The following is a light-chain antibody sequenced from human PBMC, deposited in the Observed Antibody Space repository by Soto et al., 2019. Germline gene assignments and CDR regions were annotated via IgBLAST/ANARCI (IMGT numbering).Light chain of an antibody. CDR3: QQYNSYAWT. J-gene: IGKJ1*01. V-gene: IGKV1-5*01. CDR1: QSISSW. CDR2: DAS. Sequence: IQMTQSPSTLSASVGHRVPITCRASQSISSWLAWYQQKPGKAPKLLIYDASSLESGVPSRFSGSGSGTEFTLTISSLQPDDFATYYCQQYNSYAWTFGQGTKVDIK.